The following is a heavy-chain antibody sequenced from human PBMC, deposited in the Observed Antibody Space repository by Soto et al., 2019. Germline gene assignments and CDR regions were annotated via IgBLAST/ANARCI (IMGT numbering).Heavy chain of an antibody. Sequence: LRLSCAASGFTFSSYGMHWVRQAPGKGLEWVAVIWYDGSNKYYADSVKGRFTISRDNSKNTLYLQMNSLRAEDTAVYYCARAVTDDAFDIWGQGTMVTVSS. D-gene: IGHD2-21*02. J-gene: IGHJ3*02. CDR2: IWYDGSNK. CDR1: GFTFSSYG. V-gene: IGHV3-33*01. CDR3: ARAVTDDAFDI.